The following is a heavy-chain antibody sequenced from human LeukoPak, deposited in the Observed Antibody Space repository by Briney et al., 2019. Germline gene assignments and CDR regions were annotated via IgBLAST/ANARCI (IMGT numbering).Heavy chain of an antibody. Sequence: SGTLSLTCAVSGGSISSSNWWSWVRQPPGKGLEWIGEIYHSGSTNYNPSLKSRVTISVDKSKNQFSLKLSSVTAADTAVYYCARLIGWLRLGGRNWFDPWGQGTLVTVSS. J-gene: IGHJ5*02. CDR1: GGSISSSNW. V-gene: IGHV4-4*02. CDR3: ARLIGWLRLGGRNWFDP. D-gene: IGHD5-12*01. CDR2: IYHSGST.